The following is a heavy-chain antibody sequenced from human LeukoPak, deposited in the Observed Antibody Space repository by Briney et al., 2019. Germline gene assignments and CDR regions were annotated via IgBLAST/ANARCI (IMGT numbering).Heavy chain of an antibody. V-gene: IGHV4-59*08. CDR3: ARSSHRPYYDFWSGYYENYNFDY. J-gene: IGHJ4*02. D-gene: IGHD3-3*01. CDR1: GGSISSYY. CDR2: IYYSGST. Sequence: SETLSLTCTVSGGSISSYYWSWIRQPPGKGLEWIGYIYYSGSTNYNPSLKSRVTISVDPSKNQFSLKLSSVTAADTAVYYCARSSHRPYYDFWSGYYENYNFDYWGQGTLVTVSS.